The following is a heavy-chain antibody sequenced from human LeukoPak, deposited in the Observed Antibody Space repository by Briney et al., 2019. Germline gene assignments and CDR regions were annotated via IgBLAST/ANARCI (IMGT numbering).Heavy chain of an antibody. CDR3: ARHGRRGYSSSSLDY. J-gene: IGHJ4*02. V-gene: IGHV4-59*08. CDR1: GGSISSYY. CDR2: IYYGGST. D-gene: IGHD6-13*01. Sequence: SEPLSLTCTVSGGSISSYYWSWIRQPPGKGLEWIGYIYYGGSTNYNPFLKSRVTISVDTSKNQFSLKLSSVTAADTAVYYCARHGRRGYSSSSLDYWGQGTLVTVSS.